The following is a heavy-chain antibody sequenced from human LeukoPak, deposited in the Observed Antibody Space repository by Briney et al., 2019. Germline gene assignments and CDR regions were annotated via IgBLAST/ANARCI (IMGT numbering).Heavy chain of an antibody. CDR2: IIPIFGTA. V-gene: IGHV1-69*05. Sequence: ASVKVSCKASGGTSSSYAISWVRHGPGQGLEWMGGIIPIFGTANYAQKFQGRVTITTDESTTTAYMELSSLRSEDTAVYYCATPGALRYNWNYLNYWGQGTLVTVSS. CDR1: GGTSSSYA. J-gene: IGHJ4*02. D-gene: IGHD1-20*01. CDR3: ATPGALRYNWNYLNY.